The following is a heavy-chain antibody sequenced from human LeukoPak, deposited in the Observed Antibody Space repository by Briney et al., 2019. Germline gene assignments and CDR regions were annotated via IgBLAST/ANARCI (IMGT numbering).Heavy chain of an antibody. J-gene: IGHJ4*02. Sequence: SETLSLTCAVYGGSFSSSSYYWGWIRQPPGKGLEWIGSIYYSGSTYYNPSLKSRVTISVDTSKNQFSLKLSSVTAADTAVYYCARLFSGSYFDYWGQGTLVTVSS. CDR3: ARLFSGSYFDY. CDR2: IYYSGST. CDR1: GGSFSSSSYY. V-gene: IGHV4-39*01. D-gene: IGHD1-26*01.